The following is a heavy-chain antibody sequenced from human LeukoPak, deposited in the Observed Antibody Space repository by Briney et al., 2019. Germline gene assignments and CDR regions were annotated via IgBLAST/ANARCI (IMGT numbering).Heavy chain of an antibody. CDR3: ARRIRGYSYGYKGESGY. CDR1: GGSISSSNW. Sequence: SGTLSLTCAVSGGSISSSNWWSWVRQPPGKGLEWIGVIYHSGGTNYNPSLKSRVTISVDKSKNQFSLKLSSVTAADTAVYYCARRIRGYSYGYKGESGYWGQGTLVTVSS. J-gene: IGHJ4*02. V-gene: IGHV4-4*02. D-gene: IGHD5-18*01. CDR2: IYHSGGT.